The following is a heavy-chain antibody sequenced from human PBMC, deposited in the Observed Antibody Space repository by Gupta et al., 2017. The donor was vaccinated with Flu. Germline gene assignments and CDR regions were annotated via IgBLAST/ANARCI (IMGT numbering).Heavy chain of an antibody. Sequence: QVQLVECGGGVVRPGESPTSFCTASGFNFRIYAMHWVRQAAGKGLECVAVISYDGNDRYNEDSVKGRFTVSRDNSKNTVYLQMNSLRSEDAAVYYCAKMAVAGTPPYYSMDVWGKGTTVTVSS. CDR2: ISYDGNDR. J-gene: IGHJ6*03. V-gene: IGHV3-30*18. CDR1: GFNFRIYA. D-gene: IGHD6-19*01. CDR3: AKMAVAGTPPYYSMDV.